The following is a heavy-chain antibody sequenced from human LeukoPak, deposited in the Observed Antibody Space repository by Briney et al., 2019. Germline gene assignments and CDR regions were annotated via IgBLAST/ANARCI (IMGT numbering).Heavy chain of an antibody. V-gene: IGHV5-51*01. J-gene: IGHJ3*01. CDR3: ARPNITSYYDSRGYDAFDV. Sequence: LGESLKISCKGSGYRFNAYWNAWVRQMPGKGLEWMGIIYPDDSDTRYSPSFQGQVTISADKSVRTAYLQWSSLKASDTAMYYCARPNITSYYDSRGYDAFDVWGQGTMVTVSS. D-gene: IGHD3-22*01. CDR1: GYRFNAYW. CDR2: IYPDDSDT.